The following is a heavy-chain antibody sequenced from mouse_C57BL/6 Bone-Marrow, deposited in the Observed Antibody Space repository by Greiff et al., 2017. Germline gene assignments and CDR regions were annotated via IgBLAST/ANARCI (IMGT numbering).Heavy chain of an antibody. CDR3: ARCLGQVGYAMDY. V-gene: IGHV1-26*01. CDR1: GYTFTDYY. Sequence: EVQLQQSGPELVKPGASVKISCKASGYTFTDYYMNWVKQSHGKSLEWIGDINPNNGGTSYNQKFKGKATLTVDKSSSTAYMELRSLTSEDSAVYYCARCLGQVGYAMDYWGQGTSVTVSS. J-gene: IGHJ4*01. D-gene: IGHD1-1*01. CDR2: INPNNGGT.